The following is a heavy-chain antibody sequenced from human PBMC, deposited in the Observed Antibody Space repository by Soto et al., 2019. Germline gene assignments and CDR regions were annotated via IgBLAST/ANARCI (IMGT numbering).Heavy chain of an antibody. Sequence: ASVKVSCKASGNTFTRYYMHWVRHAPGQGLEWMGIINPSGGSTSYAQKFQGRVTMTRDTSTSTVYMELSSLRSEDTAVYYCARVVTTGGYYYAYYMDGSGTVPTVTV. D-gene: IGHD1-26*01. V-gene: IGHV1-46*03. J-gene: IGHJ6*03. CDR2: INPSGGST. CDR1: GNTFTRYY. CDR3: ARVVTTGGYYYAYYMDG.